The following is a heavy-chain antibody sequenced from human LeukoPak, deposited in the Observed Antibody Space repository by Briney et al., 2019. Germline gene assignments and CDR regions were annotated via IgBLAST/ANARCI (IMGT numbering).Heavy chain of an antibody. CDR2: IHHSGST. J-gene: IGHJ4*02. Sequence: PGGSLRLSCAASGFTVSSNHMSWVRQAPGKGLEWVGEIHHSGSTNSNPSLKSRVTISVDKSKNQFSLSLNSVTAADTAVYYCAREFVQGSSLPYFDSWGQGALVTVSS. D-gene: IGHD1-26*01. CDR3: AREFVQGSSLPYFDS. CDR1: GFTVSSNH. V-gene: IGHV4-4*02.